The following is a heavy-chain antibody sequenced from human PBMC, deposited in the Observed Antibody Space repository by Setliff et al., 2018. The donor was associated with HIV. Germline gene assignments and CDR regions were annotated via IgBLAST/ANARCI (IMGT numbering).Heavy chain of an antibody. CDR1: GGSFSGFY. CDR3: ARGPPGSSIGWYVGY. CDR2: INHSGST. D-gene: IGHD6-19*01. Sequence: PSETLSLTCAVYGGSFSGFYWNWIRQPPGKGLEWIGEINHSGSTNYNPSLKSRVTISVDTSKNQFSLRLSSMIAADTAVYYCARGPPGSSIGWYVGYWGQGTLVTVSS. J-gene: IGHJ4*02. V-gene: IGHV4-34*01.